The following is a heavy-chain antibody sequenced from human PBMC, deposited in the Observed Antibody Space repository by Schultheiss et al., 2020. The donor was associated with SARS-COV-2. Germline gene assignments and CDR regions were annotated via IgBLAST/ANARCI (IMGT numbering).Heavy chain of an antibody. Sequence: GGSLRLSCAASGFTFSSYAMSWVRQAPGKGLEWVSAISGSGGSTYYADSVKGRFTISRDNSKNTLYLQMNSLRAEDTAVYYCASREGYCSSTSCSADYWGQGTLVTVSS. D-gene: IGHD2-2*01. V-gene: IGHV3-23*01. J-gene: IGHJ4*02. CDR2: ISGSGGST. CDR3: ASREGYCSSTSCSADY. CDR1: GFTFSSYA.